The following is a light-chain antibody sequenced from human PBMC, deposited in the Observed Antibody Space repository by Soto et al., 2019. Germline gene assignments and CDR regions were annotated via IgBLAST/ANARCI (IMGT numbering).Light chain of an antibody. CDR2: AAS. J-gene: IGKJ4*01. CDR1: QGIRND. Sequence: IQLAQSPSSLSASVGGRVTIACRASQGIRNDLGWYQQKPGKAPKRLIYAASSLQSGVPSRFSGSGSGTDFTFTISSLQPEDIATYYCQQYDNLPFTFGGGTKVDI. V-gene: IGKV1-17*01. CDR3: QQYDNLPFT.